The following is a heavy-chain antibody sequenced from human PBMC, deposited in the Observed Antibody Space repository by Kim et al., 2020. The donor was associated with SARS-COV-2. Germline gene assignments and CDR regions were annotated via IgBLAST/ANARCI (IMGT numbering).Heavy chain of an antibody. CDR1: GFTFSSYA. J-gene: IGHJ6*02. CDR2: ISYDGSNK. D-gene: IGHD2-15*01. Sequence: GGSLRLSCAASGFTFSSYAMHWVRQAPGKGLEWVAVISYDGSNKNYADSVKGRFTISRDNSKNTLYLQMNSLRAEDTAVYYCARGGALVVVAATGFYYGMDVWGQGTTVTVSS. V-gene: IGHV3-30*04. CDR3: ARGGALVVVAATGFYYGMDV.